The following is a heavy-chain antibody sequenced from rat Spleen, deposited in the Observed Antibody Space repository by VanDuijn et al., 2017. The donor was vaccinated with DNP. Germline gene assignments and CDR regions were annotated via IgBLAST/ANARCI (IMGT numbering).Heavy chain of an antibody. V-gene: IGHV5S13*01. CDR1: GFTFSDYN. Sequence: EVQLVESGGGLVHPGRSLKLSCAGSGFTFSDYNMVWVRQAPTKGLEWVASISSGGDITDYRDSVKGRFTISRDDAKNTQYLQMDSLRSEDTATYYCARPDYWGQGVMVTVSS. CDR3: ARPDY. J-gene: IGHJ2*01. CDR2: ISSGGDIT.